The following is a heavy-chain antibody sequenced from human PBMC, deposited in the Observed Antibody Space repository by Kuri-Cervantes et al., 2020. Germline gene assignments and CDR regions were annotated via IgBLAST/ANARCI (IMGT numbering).Heavy chain of an antibody. CDR2: IFYSGST. CDR3: ARGPTATTDY. CDR1: GGSVSSGSYY. D-gene: IGHD4-17*01. Sequence: SETLSLTCTVSGGSVSSGSYYWSWIRQSPGEGLEWIGYIFYSGSTYYNPSLKSRVTMSVDTSKNQFSLKLSSVSAADTAVYYCARGPTATTDYWGQGTLVTVSS. V-gene: IGHV4-61*01. J-gene: IGHJ4*02.